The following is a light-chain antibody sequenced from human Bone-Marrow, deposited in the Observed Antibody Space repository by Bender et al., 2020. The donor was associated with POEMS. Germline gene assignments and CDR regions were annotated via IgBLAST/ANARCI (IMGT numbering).Light chain of an antibody. CDR1: SSDVGTYNL. V-gene: IGLV2-23*02. CDR2: EVT. Sequence: QSALTQPASVSGSPGQSITISCTGTSSDVGTYNLVSWYQQEPGKAPKVMIYEVTKRPSGVSNRFSGSKSGNTASLTISGLQAEDEADYYCCSYAGSSTLFGGGTKLTVL. CDR3: CSYAGSSTL. J-gene: IGLJ2*01.